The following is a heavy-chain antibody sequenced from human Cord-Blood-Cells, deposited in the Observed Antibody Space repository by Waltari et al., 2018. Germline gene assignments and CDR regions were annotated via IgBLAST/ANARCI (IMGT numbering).Heavy chain of an antibody. Sequence: QVQLVQSGAEVKKHGSSVKVSCKGSGGTFSSYAISWVRQAPGQGLEWMGGIIPTVGRANYQLKCQGRVTIAADESTITAYMELSSLRSEDKAVDYCAIPPVSIAARQCYYDGMDVWGQGTTVTVSS. D-gene: IGHD6-6*01. J-gene: IGHJ6*02. CDR1: GGTFSSYA. CDR2: IIPTVGRA. CDR3: AIPPVSIAARQCYYDGMDV. V-gene: IGHV1-69*01.